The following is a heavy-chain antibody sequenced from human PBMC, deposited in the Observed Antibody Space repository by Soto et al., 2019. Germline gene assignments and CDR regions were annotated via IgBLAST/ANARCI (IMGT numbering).Heavy chain of an antibody. J-gene: IGHJ4*02. CDR2: ISYDGSNK. V-gene: IGHV3-30-3*01. Sequence: QVQLVEYGGGVVQPGRSLRLSCAASGFTFSSYAMHWVRQAPGKGLEWVAVISYDGSNKYYADSVKGRFTISRDNSKNTLYLQMNSLRAEDTAVYYCAREKEWEPLGCFDYWGQGTLVTVSS. CDR3: AREKEWEPLGCFDY. CDR1: GFTFSSYA. D-gene: IGHD1-26*01.